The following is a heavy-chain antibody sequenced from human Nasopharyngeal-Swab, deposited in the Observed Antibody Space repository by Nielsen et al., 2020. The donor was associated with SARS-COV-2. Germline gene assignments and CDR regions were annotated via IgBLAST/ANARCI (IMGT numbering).Heavy chain of an antibody. V-gene: IGHV3-66*01. CDR3: ARDPLSYDFWSGYYTGIDAFDI. D-gene: IGHD3-3*01. J-gene: IGHJ3*02. Sequence: GESLKISCAASGFTVSSNYMSWVRQAPGKGLGWVSVIYSGGSTYYADSVKGRFTISRDNSKNTLYLQMNSLRAEDTAVYYCARDPLSYDFWSGYYTGIDAFDIWGQGTMVTVSS. CDR2: IYSGGST. CDR1: GFTVSSNY.